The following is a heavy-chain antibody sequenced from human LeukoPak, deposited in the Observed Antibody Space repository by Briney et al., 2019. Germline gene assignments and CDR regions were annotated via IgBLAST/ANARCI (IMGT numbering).Heavy chain of an antibody. CDR2: ISGSGGST. J-gene: IGHJ4*02. V-gene: IGHV3-23*01. CDR1: GYSFTSYA. Sequence: ESLKISCKGSGYSFTSYAMSWVRQAPGKGLEWVSAISGSGGSTYYADSVKGRFTISRDNSKNTLYLQMNSLRAEDTAVYYCATPFWSGYYRPFDYWGQGTLVTVSS. CDR3: ATPFWSGYYRPFDY. D-gene: IGHD3-3*01.